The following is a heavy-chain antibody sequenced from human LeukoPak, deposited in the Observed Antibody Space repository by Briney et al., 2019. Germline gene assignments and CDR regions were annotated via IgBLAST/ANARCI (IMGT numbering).Heavy chain of an antibody. D-gene: IGHD3-22*01. V-gene: IGHV4-61*01. J-gene: IGHJ4*02. CDR3: ARSPSGYRFDS. Sequence: SETLSLTCAVSGGYVNRGTFFWTWIRKPPGKGLEWIGYISNSGRTNYHPSLKSRVTISSDTSKTQFTLKLTSVTAADTAVYYCARSPSGYRFDSWGQGTLVTVSS. CDR2: ISNSGRT. CDR1: GGYVNRGTFF.